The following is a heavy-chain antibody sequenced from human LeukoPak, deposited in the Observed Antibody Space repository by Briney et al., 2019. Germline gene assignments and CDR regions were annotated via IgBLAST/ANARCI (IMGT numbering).Heavy chain of an antibody. D-gene: IGHD1-1*01. CDR3: QVQLERTNYYYYYGMDV. J-gene: IGHJ6*02. CDR1: GFTFTSSA. Sequence: SVKVSCKASGFTFTSSAVQWVRQARGQRLEWIGWIVVGSGITNYAQKFQERVTITRDMSTSTAYMELSSLRSEDTAVYYCQVQLERTNYYYYYGMDVWGQGTTVTVSS. CDR2: IVVGSGIT. V-gene: IGHV1-58*01.